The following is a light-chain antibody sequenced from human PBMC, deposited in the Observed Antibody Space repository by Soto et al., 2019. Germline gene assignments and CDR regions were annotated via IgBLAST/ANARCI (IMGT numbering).Light chain of an antibody. CDR3: QQYGSSPPYT. V-gene: IGKV3-20*01. J-gene: IGKJ2*01. Sequence: EVVLTQSPGTLSLSPGERASLSCRASQSVSNNYLAWYQQKPGQSPTLLIFGSSDRATGIPDRFSGSGSGTDFTLTIRRLEHEDFAVYYCQQYGSSPPYTFGQGTKLEIK. CDR2: GSS. CDR1: QSVSNNY.